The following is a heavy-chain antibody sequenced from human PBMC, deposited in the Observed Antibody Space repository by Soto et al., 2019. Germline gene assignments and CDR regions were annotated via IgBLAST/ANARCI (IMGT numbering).Heavy chain of an antibody. D-gene: IGHD4-17*01. CDR3: AGDWNGDKYFDY. V-gene: IGHV3-53*01. CDR1: EFNVTHGH. J-gene: IGHJ4*02. Sequence: ELQLVESGGGLIQPGGSPRLACAASEFNVTHGHMNWVRQAPGKGLEWVSVIFGDGNTKYGDSVRGRFTISRDTSKNTVYLQMNSLRAEDTAVYYCAGDWNGDKYFDYWDQGTLVTVSS. CDR2: IFGDGNT.